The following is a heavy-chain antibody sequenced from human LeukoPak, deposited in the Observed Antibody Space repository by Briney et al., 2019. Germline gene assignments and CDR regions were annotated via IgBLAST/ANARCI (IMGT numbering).Heavy chain of an antibody. CDR2: INPSGGST. V-gene: IGHV1-46*01. CDR3: AREGFPPKISDFWSGLGPYYYYGMNV. D-gene: IGHD3-3*01. J-gene: IGHJ6*02. Sequence: ASVKVSCKASGYTFTSYYMHWVRQAPGQGLEWMGIINPSGGSTSYTQKFQGRVTMTRDTSTSTVYMELSSLRSEDTAVYYCAREGFPPKISDFWSGLGPYYYYGMNVWGQGTTVTVSS. CDR1: GYTFTSYY.